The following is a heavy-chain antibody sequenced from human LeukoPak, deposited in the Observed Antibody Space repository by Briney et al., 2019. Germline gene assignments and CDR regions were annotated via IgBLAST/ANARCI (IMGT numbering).Heavy chain of an antibody. V-gene: IGHV4-34*01. J-gene: IGHJ4*02. Sequence: PSETLSLTCAVYGGSFSGYYWSWIRQPPGKGLEWIGEINHSGSTNYNTSLKSRVTISVDTSKNQFSLKLSSVTAADTAVYYCARHLLPDSSGFYYFDYWGQGTLVTVSS. CDR2: INHSGST. CDR1: GGSFSGYY. CDR3: ARHLLPDSSGFYYFDY. D-gene: IGHD3-22*01.